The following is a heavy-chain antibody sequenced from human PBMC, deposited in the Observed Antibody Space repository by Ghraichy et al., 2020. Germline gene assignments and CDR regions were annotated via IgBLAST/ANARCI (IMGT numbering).Heavy chain of an antibody. V-gene: IGHV3-48*02. Sequence: GESLNISCTASGFTFSSYGMNWVRQAPGKGLEWVSYISVRSNVIYYADSVKGRFTISRDSAKNSLYLQMSSLRDEDTAVYYCARGNYYGSGNYFFDHWGQGTLVTVSS. CDR2: ISVRSNVI. J-gene: IGHJ4*02. D-gene: IGHD3-10*01. CDR1: GFTFSSYG. CDR3: ARGNYYGSGNYFFDH.